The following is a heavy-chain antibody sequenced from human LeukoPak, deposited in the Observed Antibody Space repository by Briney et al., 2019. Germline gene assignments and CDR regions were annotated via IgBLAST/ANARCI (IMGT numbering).Heavy chain of an antibody. V-gene: IGHV4-4*07. Sequence: PSETLSLTCTVSGGSISSYYWSWIRQPAGKGLEWIGRIYTSGSTYYNPSLKSRVTMSVDTSKNQFSLKLSSVTAADTAVYYCARDPPYYHDSSGDDAFDIWGQGTMVTVSS. D-gene: IGHD3-22*01. CDR1: GGSISSYY. CDR2: IYTSGST. J-gene: IGHJ3*02. CDR3: ARDPPYYHDSSGDDAFDI.